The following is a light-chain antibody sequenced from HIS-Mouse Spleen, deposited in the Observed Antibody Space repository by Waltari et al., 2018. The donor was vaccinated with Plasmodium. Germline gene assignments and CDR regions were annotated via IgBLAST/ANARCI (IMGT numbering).Light chain of an antibody. CDR1: SSDVGGYNY. J-gene: IGLJ1*01. CDR3: CSYAGSYTYV. Sequence: QSALTPPRPVSGSPGQSVTISCTGTSSDVGGYNYVYWYQQHPGKAPKLMIYDVSKRPSGVPDRFSGSKSGNTASLTISGLQAEDEADYYCCSYAGSYTYVFGTGTKVTVL. V-gene: IGLV2-11*01. CDR2: DVS.